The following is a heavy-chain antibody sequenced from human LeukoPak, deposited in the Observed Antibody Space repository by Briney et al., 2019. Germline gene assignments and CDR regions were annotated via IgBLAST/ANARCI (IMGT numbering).Heavy chain of an antibody. D-gene: IGHD6-19*01. CDR1: GFTFSNYA. CDR3: ATPPPYSSGWYADY. J-gene: IGHJ4*02. Sequence: GGSLRLSCAASGFTFSNYAMSWVRQAPGMGLEWVSTITGGGDSTYYADSVKGRFTISRDNSKNTLYLQMNSLRAEDTAVYYCATPPPYSSGWYADYWGQGTLVTVSS. CDR2: ITGGGDST. V-gene: IGHV3-23*01.